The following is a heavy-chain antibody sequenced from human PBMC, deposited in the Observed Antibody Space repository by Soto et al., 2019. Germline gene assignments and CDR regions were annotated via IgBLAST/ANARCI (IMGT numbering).Heavy chain of an antibody. CDR2: ISTYNGNT. V-gene: IGHV1-18*01. CDR3: ASDNYGDYGY. Sequence: GASVKVSCKACWYTLTSYVISLVRQAPGQGLEWMGWISTYNGNTYYAQRLKGRVTMTTDTSTSTAYMELRSLRSDDTAVYYCASDNYGDYGYWGQGTLVTVSS. D-gene: IGHD4-17*01. CDR1: WYTLTSYV. J-gene: IGHJ4*02.